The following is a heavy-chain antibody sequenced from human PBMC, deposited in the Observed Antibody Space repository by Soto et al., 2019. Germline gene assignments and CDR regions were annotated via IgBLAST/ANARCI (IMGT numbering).Heavy chain of an antibody. D-gene: IGHD6-13*01. CDR2: VNPIDGST. J-gene: IGHJ4*02. Sequence: GASVKVSCKASGYTFTSYYIHWVRQAPGQGLEWMGIVNPIDGSTTYAQKFPGRVTMTRDTSTSTVYMELSSLRSEDTAFFYCARLQAAAGDNALPFDYWGQGTLVTVSS. CDR3: ARLQAAAGDNALPFDY. CDR1: GYTFTSYY. V-gene: IGHV1-46*01.